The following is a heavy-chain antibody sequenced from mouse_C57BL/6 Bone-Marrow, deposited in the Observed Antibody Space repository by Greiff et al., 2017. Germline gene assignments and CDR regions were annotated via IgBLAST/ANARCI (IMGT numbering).Heavy chain of an antibody. CDR1: GFTFSDYG. V-gene: IGHV5-15*01. D-gene: IGHD1-1*02. CDR3: ARHDYGQGYFDV. Sequence: EVKLVESGGGLVQPGGSLKLSCAASGFTFSDYGMAWVRQAPRKGPEWVAFISNLAYSIYYADTVTGRFTISRENAKNTLYLEMSSLWSEDTAMYYCARHDYGQGYFDVWGTGTTVTVSS. J-gene: IGHJ1*03. CDR2: ISNLAYSI.